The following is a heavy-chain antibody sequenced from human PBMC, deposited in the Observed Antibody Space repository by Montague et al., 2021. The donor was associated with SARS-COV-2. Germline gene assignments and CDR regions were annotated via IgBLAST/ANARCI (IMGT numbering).Heavy chain of an antibody. J-gene: IGHJ6*02. D-gene: IGHD3-3*01. Sequence: SLRLSCAVSGFAFTNYDINWVRLAPGKGLEYISSINQIAGSAHYADSVRGRFTTSRGKGGNSVFLQMDRLRIDDTAIYYCARESGGMRFGLDVWGQGTTVTVSS. CDR2: INQIAGSA. V-gene: IGHV3-48*03. CDR1: GFAFTNYD. CDR3: ARESGGMRFGLDV.